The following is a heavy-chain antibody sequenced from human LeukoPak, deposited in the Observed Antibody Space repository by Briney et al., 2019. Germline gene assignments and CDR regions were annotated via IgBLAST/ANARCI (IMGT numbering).Heavy chain of an antibody. Sequence: PSETLSLTCGVSGYSISSCYYWGWIRQPPGKGLEWIGYIYYSGSTNYNPSLKSRVTISVDTSKNQFSLKLSSVTAADTAVYYCARVLYDSSGYYVDYWGQGTLVTVSS. CDR2: IYYSGST. CDR1: GYSISSCYY. V-gene: IGHV4-59*01. D-gene: IGHD3-22*01. J-gene: IGHJ4*02. CDR3: ARVLYDSSGYYVDY.